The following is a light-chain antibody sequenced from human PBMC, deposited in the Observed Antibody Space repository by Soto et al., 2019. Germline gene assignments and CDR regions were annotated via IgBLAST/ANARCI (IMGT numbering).Light chain of an antibody. CDR2: AAS. CDR3: LQDDKYPLT. J-gene: IGKJ4*01. CDR1: QGIRHY. Sequence: AIKMTQSPSSLSASVGDRVTITCRASQGIRHYLGWYQQKPGKAPKLLIYAASSLQSGVPSRFSGSGSGTDFTLDISSLQPEDFATYYCLQDDKYPLTFGGGTKVEIK. V-gene: IGKV1-6*01.